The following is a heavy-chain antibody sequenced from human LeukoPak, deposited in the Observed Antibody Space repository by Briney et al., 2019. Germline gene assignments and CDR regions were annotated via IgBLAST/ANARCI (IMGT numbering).Heavy chain of an antibody. CDR1: GFTFDDYA. CDR2: ITWNSGST. CDR3: XXXXXXXXXXRDYYGMDV. J-gene: IGHJ6*02. Sequence: GRSLRLSCAASGFTFDDYAMNWVRQAPGKGLEWVSGITWNSGSTGYADSVKGRFTISRDNAKNSLYLQMNSLRVEDTALYYFXXXXXXXXXXRDYYGMDVWGQGTTVTVSS. V-gene: IGHV3-9*01.